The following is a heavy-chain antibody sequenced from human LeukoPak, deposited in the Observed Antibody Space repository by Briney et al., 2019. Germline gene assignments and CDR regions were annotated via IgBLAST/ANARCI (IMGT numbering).Heavy chain of an antibody. D-gene: IGHD1-1*01. J-gene: IGHJ4*02. V-gene: IGHV3-48*01. CDR2: ISGSSSTI. CDR1: GFTFSSYS. CDR3: ARGLYGTVFDY. Sequence: GGSLRLSCAGSGFTFSSYSMNWVRQAPGKGLEWVSYISGSSSTIYYADSVKGRFTISRDNAKNSLFLQMNSLRAEDTAVYYCARGLYGTVFDYWGQGTLVTVSS.